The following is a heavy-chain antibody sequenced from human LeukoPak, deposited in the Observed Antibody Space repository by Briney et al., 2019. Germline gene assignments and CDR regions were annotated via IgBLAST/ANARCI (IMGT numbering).Heavy chain of an antibody. Sequence: GGSLRLSCAASGFTFSSYSMNWVRQAPGKGLEWVSSISSSSSYIYYADSVKGRFTISRDNAKNSPYLQMNSLRAEDTAVYYCARGGGAGTLPPPYYNWGQGTLVTVSS. D-gene: IGHD6-13*01. CDR2: ISSSSSYI. CDR1: GFTFSSYS. V-gene: IGHV3-21*01. CDR3: ARGGGAGTLPPPYYN. J-gene: IGHJ4*02.